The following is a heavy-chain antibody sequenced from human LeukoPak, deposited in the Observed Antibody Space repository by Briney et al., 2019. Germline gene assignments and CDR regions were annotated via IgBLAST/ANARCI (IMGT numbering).Heavy chain of an antibody. D-gene: IGHD6-25*01. CDR3: ASHPQRGLYYYYGMDV. Sequence: SETLSLTCAVYGGSFSGYYWGWIRQPPGKGLEWIGSIYYSGNTYYNPSLKSRVSISIDTSRHQFALKLSSVTAADTAVYYSASHPQRGLYYYYGMDVWGQGTTVTVSS. J-gene: IGHJ6*02. CDR2: IYYSGNT. CDR1: GGSFSGYY. V-gene: IGHV4-39*01.